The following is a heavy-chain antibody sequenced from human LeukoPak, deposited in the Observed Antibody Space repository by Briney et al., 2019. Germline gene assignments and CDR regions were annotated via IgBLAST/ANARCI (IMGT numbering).Heavy chain of an antibody. V-gene: IGHV3-33*01. CDR2: MWYDGSNK. D-gene: IGHD3-10*01. Sequence: GGSLRLSCATSGFSFTSYGIHWVRQAPGKGLEWVAVMWYDGSNKYYADSVKGRFTISRDNSKNTLYLQMNSLRVEDTAVYYCASVLWFGGIFFDYWGQGTLVTVSS. CDR1: GFSFTSYG. CDR3: ASVLWFGGIFFDY. J-gene: IGHJ4*02.